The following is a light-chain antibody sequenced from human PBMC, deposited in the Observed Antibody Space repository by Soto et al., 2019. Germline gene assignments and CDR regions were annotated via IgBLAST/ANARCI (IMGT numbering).Light chain of an antibody. CDR2: GAS. CDR3: QQYGSSRVT. Sequence: EIVMTQSPATLSVSPGERATLSCRASRSVSSNLAWYQQKPGQAPRLLMYGASTRATGIPARFSGSGSGTEFTLTISSLQSEDFAVYYCQQYGSSRVTFGPGTKVDIK. V-gene: IGKV3-15*01. CDR1: RSVSSN. J-gene: IGKJ3*01.